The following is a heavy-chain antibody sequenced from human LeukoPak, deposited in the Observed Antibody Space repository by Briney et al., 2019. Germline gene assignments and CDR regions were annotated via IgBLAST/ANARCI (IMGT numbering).Heavy chain of an antibody. Sequence: ASVKVSCKASGYTFTSYDINWVRQATGQGLEWMGWMNPNNGNTGYAQKFQGRVTMTRNISISTAYMELSSLRSEDTAVYYCARESSGWYHWFDPGAREPWSPSPQ. J-gene: IGHJ5*02. CDR1: GYTFTSYD. CDR2: MNPNNGNT. V-gene: IGHV1-8*01. D-gene: IGHD6-19*01. CDR3: ARESSGWYHWFDP.